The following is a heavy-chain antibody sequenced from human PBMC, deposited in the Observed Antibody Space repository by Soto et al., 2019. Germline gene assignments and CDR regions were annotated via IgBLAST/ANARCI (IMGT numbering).Heavy chain of an antibody. CDR1: GGTFSSYA. D-gene: IGHD2-15*01. Sequence: ASVKVSCKASGGTFSSYAISWVRQAPGQGLEWMGGIIPIFGTANYAQKFQGRVTITADESTSTAYMELSSLRSEDTAVYYCAAISVLAANYYYYGMDVWGQGTTVTVSS. CDR3: AAISVLAANYYYYGMDV. V-gene: IGHV1-69*13. CDR2: IIPIFGTA. J-gene: IGHJ6*02.